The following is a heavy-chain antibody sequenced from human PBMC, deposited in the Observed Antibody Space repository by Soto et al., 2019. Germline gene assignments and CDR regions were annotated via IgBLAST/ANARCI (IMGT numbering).Heavy chain of an antibody. J-gene: IGHJ5*02. CDR1: GFTFSTYA. D-gene: IGHD6-6*01. CDR3: ARDPAADSSSSTGWFDP. V-gene: IGHV3-33*01. Sequence: QVHLVESGGGVVQPGRSLRLSCAASGFTFSTYAMHWVRQAPGKGLEWVAVIWNDGSRKYYVDSVKGRFTISRDNSKNTLYLQMNSLRDEDTAVYYCARDPAADSSSSTGWFDPWGQGTLVTVSP. CDR2: IWNDGSRK.